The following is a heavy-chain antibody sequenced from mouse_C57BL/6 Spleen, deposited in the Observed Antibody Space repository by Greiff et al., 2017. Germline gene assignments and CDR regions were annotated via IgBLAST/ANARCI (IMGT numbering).Heavy chain of an antibody. J-gene: IGHJ4*01. CDR1: GFNFKNTY. CDR2: IDPANGNT. CDR3: ATFRYAMDY. V-gene: IGHV14-3*01. Sequence: VQLQQSVAELVRPGASVKLSCTASGFNFKNTYMHWVKQRPEQGLEWIGRIDPANGNTKYAPKFQGKATITADTSSNTAYLQLSSLTSEDTAIYYCATFRYAMDYWGQGTSVTVAS.